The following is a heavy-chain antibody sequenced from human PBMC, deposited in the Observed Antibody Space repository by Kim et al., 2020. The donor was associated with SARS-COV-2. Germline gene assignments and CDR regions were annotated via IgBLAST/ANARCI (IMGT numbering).Heavy chain of an antibody. D-gene: IGHD4-17*01. CDR3: AKSPAVFDY. J-gene: IGHJ4*02. V-gene: IGHV3-23*01. Sequence: GGSLRLSCAASGITLSTSGMSWVRQAPGKGLEWVSGITASGGGTCYADSVKGRFTVSRDNSKNTLYLQMNSLRAEDTAVYYCAKSPAVFDYWGQGTLVTVSS. CDR2: ITASGGGT. CDR1: GITLSTSG.